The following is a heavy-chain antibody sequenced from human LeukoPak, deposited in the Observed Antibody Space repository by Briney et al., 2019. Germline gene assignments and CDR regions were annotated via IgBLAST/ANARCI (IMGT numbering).Heavy chain of an antibody. Sequence: GGSLRLSCAASGFTFSSYVVNWVRQAPGKGLEWVSAISGSGGSTYYADSVKGRFTISRDDSKNTLYLQMSSLRAEDTAVYYCAKDRGRYNDSSGYYWGYYFDSWGQGILVTVST. CDR1: GFTFSSYV. V-gene: IGHV3-23*01. J-gene: IGHJ4*02. CDR2: ISGSGGST. D-gene: IGHD3-22*01. CDR3: AKDRGRYNDSSGYYWGYYFDS.